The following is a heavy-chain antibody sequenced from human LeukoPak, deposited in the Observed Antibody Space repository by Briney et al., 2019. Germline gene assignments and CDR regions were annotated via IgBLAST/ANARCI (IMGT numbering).Heavy chain of an antibody. CDR3: ARLYSSSFYYFDY. Sequence: PSESLSLTCTVSGGSISSYYWSWIRQPPGKGLEWIGYIYYSGSTNYNPSLKSRVTISVGTSKNQFSLKLSSVTAADTAVYYCARLYSSSFYYFDYWGQGTLVTVSS. CDR2: IYYSGST. D-gene: IGHD6-13*01. J-gene: IGHJ4*02. CDR1: GGSISSYY. V-gene: IGHV4-59*08.